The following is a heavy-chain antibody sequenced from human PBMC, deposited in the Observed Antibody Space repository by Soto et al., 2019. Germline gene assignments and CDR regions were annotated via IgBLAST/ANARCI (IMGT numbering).Heavy chain of an antibody. J-gene: IGHJ6*02. Sequence: QITLKKSGPTLVKPTQPLTQTCTFSGFSLSTSGVGVGLIRQPPGNELEWLALIYWNDDKRYSPSLKSRLTITKDTSKNQVVLTMTNMDPVDTATYYCAHVEMATITGYYYGMDVWGQGTTVTVTS. V-gene: IGHV2-5*01. CDR1: GFSLSTSGVG. CDR2: IYWNDDK. CDR3: AHVEMATITGYYYGMDV. D-gene: IGHD5-12*01.